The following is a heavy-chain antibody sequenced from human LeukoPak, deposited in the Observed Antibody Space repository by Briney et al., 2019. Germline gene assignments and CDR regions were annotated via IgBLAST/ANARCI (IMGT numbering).Heavy chain of an antibody. CDR3: ARDFGITMVRGVMGYYYGMDV. V-gene: IGHV3-20*01. CDR1: GFTFDDYG. D-gene: IGHD3-10*01. CDR2: INWNGGST. Sequence: GGSLRLSCAASGFTFDDYGMSWVRQAPGKGLEWVSGINWNGGSTGYADSVKGRFTISRDNAKNSLYLQMNSLRAEDTALYHCARDFGITMVRGVMGYYYGMDVWGQGTTVTVSS. J-gene: IGHJ6*02.